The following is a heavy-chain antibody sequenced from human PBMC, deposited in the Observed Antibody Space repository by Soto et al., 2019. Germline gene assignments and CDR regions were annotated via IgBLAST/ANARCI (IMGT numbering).Heavy chain of an antibody. CDR3: ARVGIFGVVIRNNWFDP. V-gene: IGHV1-2*04. Sequence: ASVKVSCKASGYTFTGYYMHWVRQAPGQGLEWMGWINPNSGGTNYAQKFQGWVTMTRDTSISTAYMELRRLRSDDTAVYYCARVGIFGVVIRNNWFDPWGQGTLVTVSS. CDR2: INPNSGGT. J-gene: IGHJ5*02. D-gene: IGHD3-3*01. CDR1: GYTFTGYY.